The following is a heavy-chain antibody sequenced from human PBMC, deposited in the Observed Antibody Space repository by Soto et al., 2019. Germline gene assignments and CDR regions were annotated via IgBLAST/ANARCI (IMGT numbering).Heavy chain of an antibody. CDR2: IVGNGGAT. CDR3: ATDYYYDSGSH. D-gene: IGHD3-10*01. CDR1: GFTFSTYA. J-gene: IGHJ4*02. V-gene: IGHV3-23*01. Sequence: EVQLLESGGGLVQPGGSLRLSCAASGFTFSTYAMTWVRQAPGKGLEWVSGIVGNGGATYYADSVKGRFSISRDNSKNTLYLQMNSLRPEDTVVYYCATDYYYDSGSHWGQGTLVIVSA.